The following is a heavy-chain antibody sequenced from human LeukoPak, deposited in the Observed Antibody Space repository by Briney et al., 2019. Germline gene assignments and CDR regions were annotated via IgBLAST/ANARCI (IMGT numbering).Heavy chain of an antibody. V-gene: IGHV3-7*01. Sequence: PGGSLRLSCEASGFTISSYWMSWVRQAPGKGLEWVANIKQDGSEKHYVDSVKGRFTISRDNAKNSLYLQMNSLRDEDTAVYYCARDPSTXXXDYWGQGXLXTVSS. CDR3: ARDPSTXXXDY. CDR1: GFTISSYW. CDR2: IKQDGSEK. J-gene: IGHJ4*02.